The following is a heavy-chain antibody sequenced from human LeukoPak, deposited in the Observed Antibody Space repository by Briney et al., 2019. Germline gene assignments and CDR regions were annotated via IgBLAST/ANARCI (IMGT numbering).Heavy chain of an antibody. J-gene: IGHJ4*02. D-gene: IGHD3-10*01. CDR3: ARLRKGFGSGSIQGHFDY. CDR2: IYYSGST. Sequence: SETLSLTCTVSGGSISRYYWSWIRQPPGKGLEWIGYIYYSGSTNYNPSLKSRVTISVDTSKNQFSLKLSSVTAADTAVYYCARLRKGFGSGSIQGHFDYWGQGTLVTVSS. CDR1: GGSISRYY. V-gene: IGHV4-59*08.